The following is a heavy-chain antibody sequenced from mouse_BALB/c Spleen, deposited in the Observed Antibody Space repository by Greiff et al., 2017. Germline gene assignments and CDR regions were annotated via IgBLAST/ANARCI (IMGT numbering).Heavy chain of an antibody. CDR2: IDPANGNT. CDR3: TRLGIYYGNYGAWFAY. CDR1: GFNIKDTY. D-gene: IGHD2-1*01. V-gene: IGHV14-3*02. J-gene: IGHJ3*01. Sequence: EVQLQQSGAELVKPGASVKLSCTASGFNIKDTYMHWVKQRPEQGLEWIVRIDPANGNTKYDPKFQGKATITADTSSNTAYLQLSSLTSEDTAVYYCTRLGIYYGNYGAWFAYWGQGTLVTVSA.